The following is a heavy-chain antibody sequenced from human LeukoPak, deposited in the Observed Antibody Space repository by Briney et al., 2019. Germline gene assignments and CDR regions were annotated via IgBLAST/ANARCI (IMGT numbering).Heavy chain of an antibody. CDR3: ARVEMGSISDFDY. CDR2: ISPIIGRA. CDR1: GGAFSSYI. D-gene: IGHD5-24*01. J-gene: IGHJ4*02. Sequence: SVKVSCKASGGAFSSYIFNWVRQAPGQGLEWMGGISPIIGRANYAQNFQGRVTITADKSTSTAYMELSSLRSEDTAVYYCARVEMGSISDFDYWGQGTLITVSS. V-gene: IGHV1-69*10.